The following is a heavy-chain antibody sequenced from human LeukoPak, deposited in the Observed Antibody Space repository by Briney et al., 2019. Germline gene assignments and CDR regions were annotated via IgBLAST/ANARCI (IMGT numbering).Heavy chain of an antibody. J-gene: IGHJ4*02. Sequence: GGSLRLSCAASGFTVSSNFMSWVRQAPGRGLEWVSVVYTGGNTYYSDSVRGRFTISRDSSKNTLYLQMNSLRAEDTAIYYCSRMNYCDGSVPTFDYWGQGTLVGVSS. CDR1: GFTVSSNF. D-gene: IGHD2-21*01. V-gene: IGHV3-53*01. CDR3: SRMNYCDGSVPTFDY. CDR2: VYTGGNT.